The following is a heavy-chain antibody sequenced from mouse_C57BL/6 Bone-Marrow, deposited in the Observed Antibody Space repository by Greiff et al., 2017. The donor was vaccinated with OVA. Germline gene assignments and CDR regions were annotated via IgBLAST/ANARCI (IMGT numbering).Heavy chain of an antibody. CDR2: IYPGSGST. D-gene: IGHD2-3*01. J-gene: IGHJ3*01. CDR3: ARSRWLLLPY. Sequence: VKLVESGAELVKPGASVKMSCKASGYTFTSYWITWVKQRPGQGLEWIGDIYPGSGSTNYNEKFKSKATLTLYTSSSTAYMQVSSLTADDSAVYYCARSRWLLLPYWGQGTLVTVSA. CDR1: GYTFTSYW. V-gene: IGHV1-55*01.